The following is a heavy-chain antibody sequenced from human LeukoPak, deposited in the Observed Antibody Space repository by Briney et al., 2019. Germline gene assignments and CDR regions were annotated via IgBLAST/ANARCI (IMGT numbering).Heavy chain of an antibody. CDR3: ARSPRNDYFDS. V-gene: IGHV4-39*07. CDR1: GGSISSSSYY. Sequence: KPSETLSLTCTVSGGSISSSSYYWGWIRQPPGKGLEWIGSIYYSGSTYYNPSLKSRVTISVDTSKNQFSLKLSSVTAADTAMYFCARSPRNDYFDSWGQGTLVTVSS. J-gene: IGHJ4*02. CDR2: IYYSGST.